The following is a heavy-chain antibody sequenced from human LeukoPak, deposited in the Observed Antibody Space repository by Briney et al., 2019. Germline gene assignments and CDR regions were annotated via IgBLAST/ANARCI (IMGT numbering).Heavy chain of an antibody. CDR1: GYTFTGYY. CDR3: ARAPAEVYGSGSYYYFDY. V-gene: IGHV1-2*04. J-gene: IGHJ4*02. CDR2: INPNSGGT. D-gene: IGHD3-10*01. Sequence: ASVKVSCKASGYTFTGYYMHWVRQAPGQGLEWMGRINPNSGGTNYAQKFQGWVTMTRDTSISTAYMELSRLRSDDTAVYYCARAPAEVYGSGSYYYFDYWGQGTLVTVSS.